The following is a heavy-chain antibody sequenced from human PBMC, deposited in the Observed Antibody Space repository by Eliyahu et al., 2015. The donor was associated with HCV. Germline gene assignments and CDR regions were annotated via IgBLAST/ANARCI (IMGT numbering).Heavy chain of an antibody. D-gene: IGHD3-10*01. CDR3: ASYGSGSFNWFDP. CDR2: IYYSXST. J-gene: IGHJ5*02. Sequence: QVQLQESGPGLVKPSQTLSLTCTVSGGSISSGGYYWSWIRXHPXKGXEWIGYIYYSXSTYYNPSLKSRVTISVDTSKNQFSLKLSSVTAADTAVYYCASYGSGSFNWFDPWGQGTLVTVSS. V-gene: IGHV4-31*03. CDR1: GGSISSGGYY.